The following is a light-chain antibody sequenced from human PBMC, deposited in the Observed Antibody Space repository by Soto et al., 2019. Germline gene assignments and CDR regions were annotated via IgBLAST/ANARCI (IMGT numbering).Light chain of an antibody. CDR1: QSFISC. V-gene: IGKV1-39*01. J-gene: IGKJ1*01. CDR3: QQNYNIPWT. Sequence: DIQMTQSPSPVSASVGDRVTITCRTSQSFISCLAWYQQRPGKAPKLLIYSATTLESGIPSRFSGSGSGTEFFLTISRLHSEDYANYYCQQNYNIPWTFGQGTKVEIK. CDR2: SAT.